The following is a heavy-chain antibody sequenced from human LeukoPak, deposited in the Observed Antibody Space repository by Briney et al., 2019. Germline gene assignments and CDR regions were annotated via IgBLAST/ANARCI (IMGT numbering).Heavy chain of an antibody. D-gene: IGHD1-14*01. Sequence: GEFLRLSCAASGFVFNSHPMHWVRQAPGKGLECVSAISGNGDSTYYANSVKGRFTISRDNSRNTLYLQMGSLRAEDTALYYCAREEPAGSIDYWGQGTLVTVSS. CDR1: GFVFNSHP. V-gene: IGHV3-64*01. CDR3: AREEPAGSIDY. J-gene: IGHJ4*02. CDR2: ISGNGDST.